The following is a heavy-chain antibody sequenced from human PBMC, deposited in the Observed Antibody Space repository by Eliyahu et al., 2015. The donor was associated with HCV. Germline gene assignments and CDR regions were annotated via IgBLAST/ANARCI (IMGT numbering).Heavy chain of an antibody. Sequence: EVQLLESGGGLVQPGGSLRLSCAASGFTFSSYAMSWVRQAPGKGLGWVSAISGSGGSTYYADSVKGRFTISRDNSKNTLYLQMNSLRAEDTAVYYCAKDVSVTMIVVAPDAFDIWGQGTMVTVSS. CDR3: AKDVSVTMIVVAPDAFDI. CDR1: GFTFSSYA. D-gene: IGHD3-22*01. CDR2: ISGSGGST. V-gene: IGHV3-23*01. J-gene: IGHJ3*02.